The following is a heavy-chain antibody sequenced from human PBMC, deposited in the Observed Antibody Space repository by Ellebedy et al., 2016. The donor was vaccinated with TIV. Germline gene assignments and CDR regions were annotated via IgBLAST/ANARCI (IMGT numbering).Heavy chain of an antibody. CDR2: INSDGSRT. CDR1: GFTFDDYA. Sequence: GESLKISCAASGFTFDDYAMHWVRQAPGKGLVWVSLINSDGSRTTYADSVKGRFTISRDNAKNTLYLQMNSLRAEDTAVYYCASRGVAVQGADYWGQGTLVTVSS. V-gene: IGHV3-74*01. CDR3: ASRGVAVQGADY. J-gene: IGHJ4*02. D-gene: IGHD3-10*01.